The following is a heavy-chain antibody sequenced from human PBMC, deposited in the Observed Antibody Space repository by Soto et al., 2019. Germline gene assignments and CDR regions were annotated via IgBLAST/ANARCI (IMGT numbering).Heavy chain of an antibody. Sequence: QVQLQESGPGLVKPSQTLSLTCTVSGGSISSGGYYWSWIRQHPGKGLEWNGYIYYSGSTYYNPSLKSRVTIAVDTSKNQFSLKLSSVTAADTAVYYCARSVDTDPSNWFDPWGQGTLVTVSS. CDR1: GGSISSGGYY. CDR3: ARSVDTDPSNWFDP. CDR2: IYYSGST. V-gene: IGHV4-31*03. D-gene: IGHD5-18*01. J-gene: IGHJ5*02.